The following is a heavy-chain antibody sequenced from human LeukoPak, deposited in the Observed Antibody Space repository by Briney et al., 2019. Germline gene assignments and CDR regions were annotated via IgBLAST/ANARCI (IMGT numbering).Heavy chain of an antibody. J-gene: IGHJ4*01. CDR2: IYKSGST. CDR3: ARLWGYSYGYLDY. CDR1: GGSISITSYY. D-gene: IGHD5-18*01. Sequence: PSETLSLTCTVSGGSISITSYYWGWIRQPPGKGLEWIGSIYKSGSTYYNPSLKSRVTISVDTSKNKFSLKLSSVTAADTAVYYCARLWGYSYGYLDYWGQGTLVTVSS. V-gene: IGHV4-39*01.